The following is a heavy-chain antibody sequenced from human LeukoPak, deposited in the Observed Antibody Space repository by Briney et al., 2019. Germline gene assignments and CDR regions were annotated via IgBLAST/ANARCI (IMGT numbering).Heavy chain of an antibody. D-gene: IGHD6-13*01. CDR2: IKSKTDGGTT. CDR3: TRQQLVLDY. J-gene: IGHJ4*02. V-gene: IGHV3-15*01. Sequence: GGSLRLSCAASGFTFRNAWMSWVRQAPGKGLEWVGHIKSKTDGGTTDYAAPVKGRFTISRDDSKNTLYLQMNTLKTEDTAVYYCTRQQLVLDYWGQGTLVTVSS. CDR1: GFTFRNAW.